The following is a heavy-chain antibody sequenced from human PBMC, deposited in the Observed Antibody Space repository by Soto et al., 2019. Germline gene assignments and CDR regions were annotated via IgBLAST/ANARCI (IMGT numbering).Heavy chain of an antibody. Sequence: ASVKVSCKASGYTFTSYDINWVRQATGQGLEWMGWMNPNSGNTGYAQKFQGRVTMTRNTSISTAYMELSSLRSENTAVYYCARGGSTIFGVVIPLPRDVWGQGTTVTVSS. J-gene: IGHJ6*02. CDR1: GYTFTSYD. V-gene: IGHV1-8*01. CDR2: MNPNSGNT. D-gene: IGHD3-3*01. CDR3: ARGGSTIFGVVIPLPRDV.